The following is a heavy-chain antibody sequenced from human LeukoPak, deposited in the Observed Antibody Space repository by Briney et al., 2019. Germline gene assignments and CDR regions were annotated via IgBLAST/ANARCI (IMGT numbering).Heavy chain of an antibody. CDR3: ARDHDGDYPNNWFDP. D-gene: IGHD4-17*01. CDR1: GFTVSSNY. J-gene: IGHJ5*02. Sequence: GGSLRLSCAASGFTVSSNYMSWVRQAPGKGLEWVSVIYSGGSTYYADSVKGRFTISRDNSKNTLYLQMNSLRAEDTAVYYCARDHDGDYPNNWFDPWGQGTLVTVSS. V-gene: IGHV3-53*01. CDR2: IYSGGST.